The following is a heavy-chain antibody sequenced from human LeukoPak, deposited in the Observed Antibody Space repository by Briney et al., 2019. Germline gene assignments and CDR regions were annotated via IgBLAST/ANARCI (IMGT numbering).Heavy chain of an antibody. J-gene: IGHJ4*02. D-gene: IGHD6-13*01. CDR3: ARVAAAGSGGYYFDY. CDR2: IYYSGST. Sequence: SEILSLTCTVSGGSVSSGDYYWTWIRQHPGKGLEWIGYIYYSGSTYYNASLKSRLTISVDTSKNQFSLKLSSATAADTAVYYRARVAAAGSGGYYFDYWGQGSLVTVSS. CDR1: GGSVSSGDYY. V-gene: IGHV4-31*03.